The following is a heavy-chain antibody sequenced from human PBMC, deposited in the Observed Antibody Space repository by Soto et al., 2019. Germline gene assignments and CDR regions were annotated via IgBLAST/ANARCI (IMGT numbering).Heavy chain of an antibody. Sequence: QLQLQESGPGLVKPLETLSLTCTVSGVSISSTSYYWAWIRQPPGKGLEWIGSIYYSGSTYNNPALKGRVTISVDTSRNQFSRKLSSVPAADPAVYYCARLEQLWVGEHKWFDPWGQGTLVTVSS. CDR1: GVSISSTSYY. CDR3: ARLEQLWVGEHKWFDP. CDR2: IYYSGST. V-gene: IGHV4-39*01. D-gene: IGHD3-10*01. J-gene: IGHJ5*02.